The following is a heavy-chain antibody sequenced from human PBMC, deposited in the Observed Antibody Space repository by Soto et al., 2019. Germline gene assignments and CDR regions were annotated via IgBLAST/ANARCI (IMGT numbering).Heavy chain of an antibody. Sequence: SETLSLTCAVYGGSFSCYYWSWIRQPPGKGLEWIGEINHSGSTNYNPSLKSRVTISVDTSKNQFSLKLSSVTAADTAVYYCATHSNSSWYFDYWGQGTLVTVSS. CDR2: INHSGST. V-gene: IGHV4-34*01. J-gene: IGHJ4*02. D-gene: IGHD6-13*01. CDR1: GGSFSCYY. CDR3: ATHSNSSWYFDY.